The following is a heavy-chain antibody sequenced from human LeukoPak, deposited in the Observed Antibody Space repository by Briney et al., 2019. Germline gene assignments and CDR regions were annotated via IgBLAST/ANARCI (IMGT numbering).Heavy chain of an antibody. V-gene: IGHV3-53*01. D-gene: IGHD3-3*01. CDR1: GFIVSSDY. Sequence: GGSLRLSCAVSGFIVSSDYMSWVRQAPGKGLEWVSTIYSGGSTYYADSVKGRFTISRDNTKNLLYLQMSSLRAEDTAVYYCATDRGWRTSGYYLYYFEYWGQGTLVTFSS. J-gene: IGHJ4*02. CDR3: ATDRGWRTSGYYLYYFEY. CDR2: IYSGGST.